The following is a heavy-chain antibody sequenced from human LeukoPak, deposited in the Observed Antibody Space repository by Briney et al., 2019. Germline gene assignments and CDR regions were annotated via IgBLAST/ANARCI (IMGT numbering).Heavy chain of an antibody. CDR1: GGSISSSSYY. Sequence: SETLSLTCTVSGGSISSSSYYWGWIRQPPGKGLEWIGSIYYSGSTNYNPSLKSRVTISVDTSKNQFSLKLSSVTAADAAVYYCARVCGGDCLDAFDIWGQGTMVTVSS. J-gene: IGHJ3*02. V-gene: IGHV4-39*07. CDR3: ARVCGGDCLDAFDI. D-gene: IGHD2-21*01. CDR2: IYYSGST.